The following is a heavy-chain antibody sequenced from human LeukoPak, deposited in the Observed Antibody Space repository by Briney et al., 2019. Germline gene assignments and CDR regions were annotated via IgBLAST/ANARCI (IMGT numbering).Heavy chain of an antibody. J-gene: IGHJ6*03. CDR2: INPISGGT. V-gene: IGHV1-2*02. CDR1: GYTFTGYY. Sequence: ASVKVSCKASGYTFTGYYIHWVRQAPGQGLEWMGWINPISGGTNCAQKFQGRVTMTRDTSISTAYMEPSRLRSDDTAVYYCARSSYYYYMDVWGKGTTVTVSS. CDR3: ARSSYYYYMDV.